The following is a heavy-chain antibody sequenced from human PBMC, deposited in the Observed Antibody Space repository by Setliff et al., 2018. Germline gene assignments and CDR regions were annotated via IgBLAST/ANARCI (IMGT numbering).Heavy chain of an antibody. CDR2: ISPYSGKT. V-gene: IGHV1-18*01. J-gene: IGHJ4*02. CDR3: ARGRGPDIVVTIPGDY. Sequence: ASVKVSCKTSGYNFITLGINWVRQAPGQGLEWVGWISPYSGKTDYAQKFQGRVIMTIDPSATTAYMELKALRSDDTAVYYCARGRGPDIVVTIPGDYWGQGTQVTVLL. D-gene: IGHD2-15*01. CDR1: GYNFITLG.